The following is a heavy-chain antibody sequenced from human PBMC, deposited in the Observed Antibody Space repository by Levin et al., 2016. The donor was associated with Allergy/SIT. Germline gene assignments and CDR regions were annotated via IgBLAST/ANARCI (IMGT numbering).Heavy chain of an antibody. Sequence: WVRQAPGQGLEWMGWISAYNGNTNYAQKLQGRVTMTTDTSTSTAYMELRSLRSDDTAVYYCARSVVVVAATPAEYFQHWGQGTLVTVSS. J-gene: IGHJ1*01. CDR2: ISAYNGNT. CDR3: ARSVVVVAATPAEYFQH. D-gene: IGHD2-15*01. V-gene: IGHV1-18*01.